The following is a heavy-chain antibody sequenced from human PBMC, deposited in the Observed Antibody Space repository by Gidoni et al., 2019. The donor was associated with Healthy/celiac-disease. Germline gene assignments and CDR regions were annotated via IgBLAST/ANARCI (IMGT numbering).Heavy chain of an antibody. V-gene: IGHV3-30*18. D-gene: IGHD4-17*01. Sequence: GFTFSSYGLPWVRQAPGKGLEWVAVISYDGSNKYYADSVKGRFSISRENSKNTLYLQMNSWRAEDTAVYYCAKSKTPDGDYVPFDYWGQGTLVTVSS. J-gene: IGHJ4*02. CDR1: GFTFSSYG. CDR3: AKSKTPDGDYVPFDY. CDR2: ISYDGSNK.